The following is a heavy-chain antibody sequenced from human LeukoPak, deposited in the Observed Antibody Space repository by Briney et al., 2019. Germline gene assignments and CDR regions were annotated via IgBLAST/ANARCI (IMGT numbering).Heavy chain of an antibody. V-gene: IGHV3-7*01. J-gene: IGHJ4*02. Sequence: PGGSLRLSCAASGFTFSTYWKSWVRQAPGKGLEWVANIKQDGSEKNYVDAVKGRFTISRDNAKNSLYLQMNNLRDEDTAVYYCAKDRSLDGGNSNGYFDSWGQGTLVTVSS. CDR3: AKDRSLDGGNSNGYFDS. CDR2: IKQDGSEK. D-gene: IGHD4-23*01. CDR1: GFTFSTYW.